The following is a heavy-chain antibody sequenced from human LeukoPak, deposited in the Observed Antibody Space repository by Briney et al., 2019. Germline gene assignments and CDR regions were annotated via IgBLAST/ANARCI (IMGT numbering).Heavy chain of an antibody. CDR1: GYTFTSYA. V-gene: IGHV1-3*01. J-gene: IGHJ4*02. CDR3: ARELATMVRGVRYPLDY. Sequence: ASVTVSCKASGYTFTSYAMHWVRQAPGQRLEWMGWINAGNGNIKYSQKFQGRVTITRDTSASTAYMELSSLRSEDTAVYYCARELATMVRGVRYPLDYWGQGTLVTVSS. CDR2: INAGNGNI. D-gene: IGHD3-10*01.